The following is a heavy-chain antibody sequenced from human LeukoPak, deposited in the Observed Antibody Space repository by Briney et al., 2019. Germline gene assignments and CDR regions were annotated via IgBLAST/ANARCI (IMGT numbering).Heavy chain of an antibody. CDR3: ARSHDYVDAFDI. CDR2: IYYNGST. J-gene: IGHJ3*02. Sequence: SETLSLTCTVSGGSISSYYWSWIRQPPGKGLEWIGYIYYNGSTNYSPSLKSRVTISVDTSKNQFSLKLSSVTAADTAVYYCARSHDYVDAFDIWGQGTMVTVSS. CDR1: GGSISSYY. D-gene: IGHD4/OR15-4a*01. V-gene: IGHV4-59*01.